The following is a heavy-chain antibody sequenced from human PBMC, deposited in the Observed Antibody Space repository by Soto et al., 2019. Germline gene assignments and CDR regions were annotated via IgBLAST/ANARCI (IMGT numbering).Heavy chain of an antibody. V-gene: IGHV5-10-1*01. J-gene: IGHJ6*02. Sequence: GESLKISCQGSGYNFASYWISWVRQMPGKGLEWMGRIDPIDSYTNYSPSFQGHVTISADKSISTAYLQWSSLKASDTAMYYCARRYCSSGSCQRNYYGMDVCGQGTTVTVSS. D-gene: IGHD2-15*01. CDR1: GYNFASYW. CDR3: ARRYCSSGSCQRNYYGMDV. CDR2: IDPIDSYT.